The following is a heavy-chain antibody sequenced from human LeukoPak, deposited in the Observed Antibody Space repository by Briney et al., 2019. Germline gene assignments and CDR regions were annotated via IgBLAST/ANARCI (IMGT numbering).Heavy chain of an antibody. CDR1: GGSISSYY. D-gene: IGHD3-3*01. J-gene: IGHJ3*02. CDR3: ARGRFLDAFDI. CDR2: NYCSGST. Sequence: SETLSLTCTVSGGSISSYYWSWIRQPPPQGLEWIGYNYCSGSTKYKPSLKSRVIISVDTYKNQFSLKLSSVTAADTAVYCCARGRFLDAFDIWGQGTMVTVSS. V-gene: IGHV4-59*01.